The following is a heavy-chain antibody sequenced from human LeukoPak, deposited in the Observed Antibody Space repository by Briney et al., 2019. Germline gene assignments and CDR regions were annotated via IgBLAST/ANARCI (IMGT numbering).Heavy chain of an antibody. V-gene: IGHV1-69*04. J-gene: IGHJ4*02. CDR1: GYTFTSYG. D-gene: IGHD3-10*01. CDR2: IIPILGIA. CDR3: ARAILYYGSGSYRTYYFDY. Sequence: SVKVSCKASGYTFTSYGISWVRQAPGQGLEWMGRIIPILGIANYAQKFQGRVTITADKSTSTAYMGLSSLRSEDTAVYYCARAILYYGSGSYRTYYFDYWGQGTLVTVSS.